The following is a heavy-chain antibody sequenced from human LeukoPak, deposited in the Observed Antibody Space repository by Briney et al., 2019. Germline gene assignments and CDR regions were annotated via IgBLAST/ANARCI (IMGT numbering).Heavy chain of an antibody. D-gene: IGHD6-13*01. CDR2: ISAYNGNT. Sequence: ASVKVSCKASGYTFTSYGISWVRQAPGQGLEWMGWISAYNGNTNYAQKLQGRGTMTTDTSTTTDYMELRSLRSDDTAVYYCARVAGRMSSSKYGMDVWGQGTTVTVSS. V-gene: IGHV1-18*01. CDR1: GYTFTSYG. CDR3: ARVAGRMSSSKYGMDV. J-gene: IGHJ6*02.